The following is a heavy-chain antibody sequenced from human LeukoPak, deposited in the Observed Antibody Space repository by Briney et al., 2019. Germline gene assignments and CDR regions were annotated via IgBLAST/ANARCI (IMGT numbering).Heavy chain of an antibody. D-gene: IGHD6-19*01. V-gene: IGHV4-34*01. CDR3: ARGLPPTDSSGTDY. CDR1: GGSFSGYY. Sequence: SETLSLTCAVYGGSFSGYYWSWIRQPPGKGLEWIGEINHSGSTNYNPSLKSRVTISVDTSKNQFSLKLSSVTAADTAMYYCARGLPPTDSSGTDYWGQGTLVTVSS. CDR2: INHSGST. J-gene: IGHJ4*02.